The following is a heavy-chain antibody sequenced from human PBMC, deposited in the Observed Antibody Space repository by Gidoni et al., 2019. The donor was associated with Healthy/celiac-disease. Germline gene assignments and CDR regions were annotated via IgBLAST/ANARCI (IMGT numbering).Heavy chain of an antibody. CDR1: GGPLSSSSYD. Sequence: QLQLQESGPGLVKPSETLSLTCTVPGGPLSSSSYDGGWIRQPPGKGLEWIGSIYYSGSTYYNPSLKSRVTISVDTSKNQFSLKLSSVTAADTAVYYCARLRPCSSTSCYRVRWFDPWGQGTLVTVSS. D-gene: IGHD2-2*01. CDR3: ARLRPCSSTSCYRVRWFDP. CDR2: IYYSGST. V-gene: IGHV4-39*01. J-gene: IGHJ5*02.